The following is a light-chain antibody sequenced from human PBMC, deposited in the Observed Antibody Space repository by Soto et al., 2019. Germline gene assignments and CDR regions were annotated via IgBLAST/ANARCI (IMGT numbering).Light chain of an antibody. CDR2: AAS. Sequence: AIPMTQSPSSLSASVGDRVTITCRASEGIRNDLGWYQQRPGKAPKLLIYAASNLQSGVPSRFSGSGSGTDFTLTISSLQPEDFATYYCLQDYNYPRTFGQGTKVEIK. CDR1: EGIRND. CDR3: LQDYNYPRT. V-gene: IGKV1-6*01. J-gene: IGKJ1*01.